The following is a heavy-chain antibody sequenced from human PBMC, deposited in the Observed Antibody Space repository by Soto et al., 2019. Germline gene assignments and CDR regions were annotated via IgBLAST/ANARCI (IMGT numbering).Heavy chain of an antibody. Sequence: SVKASCKASGGTFSNHAISWVRQAPGQGPEWMGGIIPLSGTTNYVQKFQGRVTITADESMTTAYMELSSLRYEDTAVYYCARGPDRSGFYLFDYWGQGTLVTVSS. V-gene: IGHV1-69*13. J-gene: IGHJ4*02. CDR2: IIPLSGTT. CDR3: ARGPDRSGFYLFDY. CDR1: GGTFSNHA. D-gene: IGHD3-22*01.